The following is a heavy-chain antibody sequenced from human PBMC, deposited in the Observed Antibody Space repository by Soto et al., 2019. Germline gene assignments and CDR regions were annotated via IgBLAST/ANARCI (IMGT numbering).Heavy chain of an antibody. CDR3: AQSGAMDRGVIITDYFDY. J-gene: IGHJ4*02. CDR1: GFSLSTSGVG. Sequence: QITLKESGPTLVKPTQTLTLTCTFSGFSLSTSGVGVGWIRQPPGKALEWLALIYWDDDKRYSPSLKSRLTITKDTSNNQVVLTMTNMDPVDTSTYYCAQSGAMDRGVIITDYFDYWGQGTLVTVSS. D-gene: IGHD3-10*01. CDR2: IYWDDDK. V-gene: IGHV2-5*02.